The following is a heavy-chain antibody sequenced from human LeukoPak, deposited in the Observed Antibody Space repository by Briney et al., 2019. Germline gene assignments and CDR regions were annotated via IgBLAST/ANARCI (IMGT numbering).Heavy chain of an antibody. V-gene: IGHV1-18*01. CDR3: ARDPSNTSGWYIYFDF. CDR1: GYSFTHYA. D-gene: IGHD6-19*01. Sequence: GASVKVSCKTSGYSFTHYAISWVRQGPGQGLEWMGWISTYNGDTKYAQKLQGRFTMTSDTSTSTVYMELRSLTSDDTAVYYCARDPSNTSGWYIYFDFWGQGTLVTVSS. CDR2: ISTYNGDT. J-gene: IGHJ4*02.